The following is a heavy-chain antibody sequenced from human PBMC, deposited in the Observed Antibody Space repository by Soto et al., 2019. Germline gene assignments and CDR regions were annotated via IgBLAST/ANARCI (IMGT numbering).Heavy chain of an antibody. Sequence: SVKVSCKASGGTFSSYTIGWVRQAPGQGLEWMGRIIPILGIANYAQKIQGRVTITADKSTSTAYMELSSQRSEDTDVYYYERALRAGYCSGGSCTGLGYWGQGTLVTVSS. V-gene: IGHV1-69*02. CDR2: IIPILGIA. D-gene: IGHD2-15*01. J-gene: IGHJ4*02. CDR1: GGTFSSYT. CDR3: ERALRAGYCSGGSCTGLGY.